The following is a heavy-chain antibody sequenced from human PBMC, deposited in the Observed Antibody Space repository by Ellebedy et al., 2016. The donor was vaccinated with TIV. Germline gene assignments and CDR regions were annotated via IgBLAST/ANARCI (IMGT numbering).Heavy chain of an antibody. Sequence: PGGSLRLSCTVSGGSISSGGDYWGWIRRPPGKGLEWIATVYYTGSTYYNPSLKSRITISVNTSKRQVSRKLSSVTAADTAVYYWARQRYQQPNCFDPWGQGTLVTVSS. V-gene: IGHV4-39*01. CDR3: ARQRYQQPNCFDP. D-gene: IGHD6-13*01. J-gene: IGHJ5*02. CDR2: VYYTGST. CDR1: GGSISSGGDY.